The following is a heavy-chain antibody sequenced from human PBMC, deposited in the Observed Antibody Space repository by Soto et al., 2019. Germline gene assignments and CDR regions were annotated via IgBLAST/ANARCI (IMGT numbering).Heavy chain of an antibody. Sequence: QVQLVQSGAEVKKPGSSVKVSCKASGGTFSSYAISWVRQAPGQGLEWMGGIIPIFGKANYTQKFQGRVTIAADESTSTAYMELSSLRSEDTGVYYCARVPNRFVEWPGGDYWGQGTLVTVSS. J-gene: IGHJ4*02. CDR3: ARVPNRFVEWPGGDY. D-gene: IGHD3-3*01. CDR2: IIPIFGKA. V-gene: IGHV1-69*12. CDR1: GGTFSSYA.